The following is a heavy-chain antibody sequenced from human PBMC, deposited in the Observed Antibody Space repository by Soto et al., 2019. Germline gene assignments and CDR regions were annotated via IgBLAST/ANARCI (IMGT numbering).Heavy chain of an antibody. Sequence: GGSLRLSCAASGFTFGDYAMHWVRQAPGKVLEWVSSISSSSSYIYYADSVKGRFTISRDNAKNSLYLQMNSLRAEDTAVYYCARSNWNYALDYWGQGTLVTVSS. V-gene: IGHV3-21*01. CDR3: ARSNWNYALDY. CDR1: GFTFGDYA. J-gene: IGHJ4*02. CDR2: ISSSSSYI. D-gene: IGHD1-7*01.